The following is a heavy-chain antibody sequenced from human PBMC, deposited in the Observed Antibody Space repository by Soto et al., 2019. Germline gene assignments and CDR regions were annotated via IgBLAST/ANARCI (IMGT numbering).Heavy chain of an antibody. CDR2: ISSSGSTI. CDR3: ARLFPSGWPSNIDY. J-gene: IGHJ4*02. D-gene: IGHD6-19*01. V-gene: IGHV3-11*01. CDR1: GFTFSDYY. Sequence: GGSLRLSCAASGFTFSDYYMSWIRQAPGKGLEWVSYISSSGSTIYYADSVKGRFTISRDNAKNSLYLQMNSLRAEDTAVYYCARLFPSGWPSNIDYWGQGTLVTVSS.